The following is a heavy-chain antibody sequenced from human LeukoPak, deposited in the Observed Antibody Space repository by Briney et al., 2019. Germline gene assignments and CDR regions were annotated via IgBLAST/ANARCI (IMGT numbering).Heavy chain of an antibody. CDR1: GVTFSSYS. V-gene: IGHV3-48*02. Sequence: SGGSLRLSCAASGVTFSSYSMNWVRQAPGKGLEWVSHITASGTAMFYADSVKGRFTISRDNAKNSLYLQMNSLRDEDTAVYYCASSGSYRFDYWGQGTLVTVSS. D-gene: IGHD1-26*01. CDR2: ITASGTAM. J-gene: IGHJ4*02. CDR3: ASSGSYRFDY.